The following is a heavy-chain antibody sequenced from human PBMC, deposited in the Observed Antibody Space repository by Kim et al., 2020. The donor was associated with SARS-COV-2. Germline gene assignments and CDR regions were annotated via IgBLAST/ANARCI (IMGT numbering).Heavy chain of an antibody. D-gene: IGHD2-2*01. CDR3: ASSPPDVPAAIVRGWFDP. Sequence: GRFTIPRDNAKNSLYLQMNSLRAEDTAVYYCASSPPDVPAAIVRGWFDPWGQGTLVTVSS. J-gene: IGHJ5*02. V-gene: IGHV3-11*03.